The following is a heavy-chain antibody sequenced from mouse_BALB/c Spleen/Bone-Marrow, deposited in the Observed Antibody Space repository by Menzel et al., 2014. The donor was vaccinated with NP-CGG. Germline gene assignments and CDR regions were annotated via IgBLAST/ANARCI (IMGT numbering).Heavy chain of an antibody. J-gene: IGHJ2*01. Sequence: VQLQESGAELVRPGSSVKISCKASGYAFXVYWMNWVKQRPGQGLEWIGQIYPGDGDTNYNGKFKGRATPTADKSSNTAYMQLSSLTSEDSAVYFCARGGISVDYWGQGTTLTVSS. CDR2: IYPGDGDT. CDR1: GYAFXVYW. CDR3: ARGGISVDY. V-gene: IGHV1-80*01.